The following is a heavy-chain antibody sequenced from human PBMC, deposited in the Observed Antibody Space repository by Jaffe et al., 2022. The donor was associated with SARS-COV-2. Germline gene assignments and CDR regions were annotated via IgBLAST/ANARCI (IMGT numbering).Heavy chain of an antibody. Sequence: QVQLQESGPGLVKPSGTLSLTCAVSGGSISSSNWWSWVRQPPGKGLEWIGEIYHSGSTNYNPSLKSRVTISVDKSKNQFSLKLSSVTAADTAVYYCARVGYYDFWSGYYNGIFGMAYGMDVWGQGTTVTVSS. V-gene: IGHV4-4*02. CDR1: GGSISSSNW. J-gene: IGHJ6*02. D-gene: IGHD3-3*01. CDR3: ARVGYYDFWSGYYNGIFGMAYGMDV. CDR2: IYHSGST.